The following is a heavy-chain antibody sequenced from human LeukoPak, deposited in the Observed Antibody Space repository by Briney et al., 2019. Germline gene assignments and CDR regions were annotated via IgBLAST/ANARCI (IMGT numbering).Heavy chain of an antibody. J-gene: IGHJ5*02. CDR1: GGSLSSGGYY. V-gene: IGHV4-31*03. CDR3: ARMRYCSSTSCYYRFDP. Sequence: SETLSLTCTVSGGSLSSGGYYWSWIRQHPGKGLEWIGYIYYSGSTYYNPSLKSRVTITVDTSKNQFSLKLSSVTAADTAVYYCARMRYCSSTSCYYRFDPWGQGTLVTVSS. D-gene: IGHD2-2*01. CDR2: IYYSGST.